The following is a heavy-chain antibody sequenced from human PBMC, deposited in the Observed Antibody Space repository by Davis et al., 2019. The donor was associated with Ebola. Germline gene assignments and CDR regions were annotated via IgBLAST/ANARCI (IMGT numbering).Heavy chain of an antibody. V-gene: IGHV3-48*02. J-gene: IGHJ6*04. CDR1: GVTFSDYS. D-gene: IGHD2-21*01. CDR2: ISSGGITT. CDR3: ARVNLWSRGWAMDV. Sequence: GESPNIPCAASGVTFSDYSMNWVRQAPGKGLEWVSYISSGGITTYYTDSVRGRFTSSRDNAKNSLYLQMNSLRDEDTAVYYCARVNLWSRGWAMDVWGKGTTVTVSS.